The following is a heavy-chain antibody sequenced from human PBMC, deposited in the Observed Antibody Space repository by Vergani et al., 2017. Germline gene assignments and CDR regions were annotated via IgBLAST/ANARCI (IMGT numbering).Heavy chain of an antibody. CDR1: VFTFSHYS. Sequence: DVQMVEPAGGLVKPGGSLRLPCVSSVFTFSHYSMTWVRQAPGKGLERVSSISVNNDDVYYADSVKSRFTISRDNAKNSLDLDMSGLRAEATAGYYCVGDVRVLRTWGQGTLVAVSS. V-gene: IGHV3-21*01. CDR2: ISVNNDDV. CDR3: VGDVRVLRT. D-gene: IGHD3-3*01. J-gene: IGHJ3*01.